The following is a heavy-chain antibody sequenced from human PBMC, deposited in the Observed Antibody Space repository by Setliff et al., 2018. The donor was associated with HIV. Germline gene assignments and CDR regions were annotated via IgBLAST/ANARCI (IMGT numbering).Heavy chain of an antibody. V-gene: IGHV4-39*01. CDR2: IYYSENT. CDR3: ARHRSYPRVYFDY. CDR1: GGSISGSYYY. Sequence: ASETLSLTCTVSGGSISGSYYYWGWIRQPPGKGLEWIGSIYYSENTYYNPSLKSRVTMSVDTSKNQFSLKLTSVTAADTAFYYCARHRSYPRVYFDYWGLGTLVTVSS. D-gene: IGHD2-21*01. J-gene: IGHJ4*02.